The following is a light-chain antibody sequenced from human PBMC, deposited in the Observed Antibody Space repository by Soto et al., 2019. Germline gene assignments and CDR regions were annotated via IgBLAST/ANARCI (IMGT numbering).Light chain of an antibody. CDR1: SSDVGGYNY. CDR3: CSYAGSYTHVV. CDR2: DAS. Sequence: QSALTQPRSVSGSPGQSVTISCTGTSSDVGGYNYVSWYQQHPGKAPKLMIYDASKRPSGVPDRFSGSRSGNTASLTISGLQAEDEADYYCCSYAGSYTHVVFGGGTKVTVL. J-gene: IGLJ2*01. V-gene: IGLV2-11*01.